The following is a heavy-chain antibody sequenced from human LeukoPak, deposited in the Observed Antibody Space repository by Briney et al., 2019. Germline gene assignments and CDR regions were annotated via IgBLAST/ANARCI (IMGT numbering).Heavy chain of an antibody. CDR1: GGSISSYY. Sequence: SETLSLTCTVSGGSISSYYWSWIRQPPGKGLEWIGCIYYSGSTNYNPSLKSRVTISVDTSKNQFSLKLSSVTAADTAVYYCAGYNWNYDFVVYWGQGTLVTVSS. V-gene: IGHV4-59*01. CDR3: AGYNWNYDFVVY. D-gene: IGHD1-7*01. CDR2: IYYSGST. J-gene: IGHJ4*02.